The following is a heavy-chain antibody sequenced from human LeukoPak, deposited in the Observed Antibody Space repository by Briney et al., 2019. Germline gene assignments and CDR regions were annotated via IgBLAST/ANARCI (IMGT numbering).Heavy chain of an antibody. CDR1: GFTFDDYG. J-gene: IGHJ6*04. V-gene: IGHV3-20*04. D-gene: IGHD3-10*02. CDR3: AELGITMIGGV. CDR2: NNWNGGRT. Sequence: PGGSLRLSCAAPGFTFDDYGLSWVRQAPGKGLQWVSGNNWNGGRTGYAGSVKGRLTVSRDNAKNSLYLQMNSLRAEDTAVYYCAELGITMIGGVWGKGTTVTISS.